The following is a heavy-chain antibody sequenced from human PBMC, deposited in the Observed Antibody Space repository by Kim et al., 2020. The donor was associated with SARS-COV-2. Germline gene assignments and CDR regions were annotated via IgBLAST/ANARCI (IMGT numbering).Heavy chain of an antibody. Sequence: SETLSLTCAVYGGSFSGYYWSWIRQPPGKGLEWIWEINHSGSTNYNPSLKSRVTISVDTSKNQFSLKLSSVTAADTAVYYCARLSFGELRFPYYYYYGMDVWGQGTTVTVSS. CDR1: GGSFSGYY. CDR3: ARLSFGELRFPYYYYYGMDV. D-gene: IGHD3-10*01. CDR2: INHSGST. J-gene: IGHJ6*02. V-gene: IGHV4-34*01.